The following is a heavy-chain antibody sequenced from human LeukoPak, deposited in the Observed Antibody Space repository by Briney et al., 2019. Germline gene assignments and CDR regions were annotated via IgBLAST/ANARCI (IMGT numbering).Heavy chain of an antibody. CDR2: IPASGPKT. D-gene: IGHD3-16*01. J-gene: IGHJ4*02. CDR1: GFTFSSSA. Sequence: GGSLRLSCAASGFTFSSSAMGWVRRAPQKGPEWVSAIPASGPKTYYTGSVRGRFTISRDNSKSTVYLQMQSLRAEDTAVYYCVKEASKTFGIYTADYWGQGTLVTVSS. V-gene: IGHV3-23*01. CDR3: VKEASKTFGIYTADY.